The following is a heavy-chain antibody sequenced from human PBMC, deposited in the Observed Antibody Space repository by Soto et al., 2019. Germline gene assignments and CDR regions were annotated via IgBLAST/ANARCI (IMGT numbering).Heavy chain of an antibody. J-gene: IGHJ2*01. V-gene: IGHV3-53*01. CDR3: ARAHFGYWYFDL. CDR2: IYSGGTT. Sequence: EVQLVESGGDLIQPGGSLRLSCAASGFTVSSNYMSWVRQAPGKGLELVSVIYSGGTTHFADSVKGRFTISRDNSKNTLYLQMNSLRAEDTAVYYCARAHFGYWYFDLWGRGTLLTVAS. D-gene: IGHD3-10*01. CDR1: GFTVSSNY.